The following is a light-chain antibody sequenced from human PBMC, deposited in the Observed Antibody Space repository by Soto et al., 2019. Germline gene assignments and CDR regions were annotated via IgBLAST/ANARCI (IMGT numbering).Light chain of an antibody. CDR3: QQRSNWPLLT. Sequence: IVLTQSPATLPLAPGERDTLACRASQSVSSYLAWYQQKPGQAPRLLIYDASNMATGIPARFSGRGSGTDFALTISSLEPEDFAVYYCQQRSNWPLLTFGGGTKVEIK. J-gene: IGKJ4*01. CDR1: QSVSSY. V-gene: IGKV3-11*01. CDR2: DAS.